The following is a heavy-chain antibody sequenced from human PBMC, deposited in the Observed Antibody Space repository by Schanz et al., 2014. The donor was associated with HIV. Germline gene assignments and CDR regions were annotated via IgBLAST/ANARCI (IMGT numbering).Heavy chain of an antibody. CDR2: ISGSGGTT. CDR3: ARGLGASIWDY. J-gene: IGHJ4*02. CDR1: GFTFGNYA. D-gene: IGHD1-26*01. V-gene: IGHV3-23*01. Sequence: EVQLLDSGGGLVQPGGSLRLSCAASGFTFGNYAMSWVRQAPGKGLEWVSGISGSGGTTFYADSVKGRFTISRDNAKNSLSLQVNSLRADDTAVYYCARGLGASIWDYWGQGTLVTVSS.